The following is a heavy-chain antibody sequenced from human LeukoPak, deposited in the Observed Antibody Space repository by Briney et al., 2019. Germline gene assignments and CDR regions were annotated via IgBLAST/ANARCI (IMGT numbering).Heavy chain of an antibody. V-gene: IGHV1-69-2*01. CDR1: GYTFTDYY. CDR2: VDPEDGET. D-gene: IGHD2-15*01. J-gene: IGHJ4*02. CDR3: ATWGVVAATVLFGY. Sequence: ASVKISCKVSGYTFTDYYMHWVQQAPGKGLEWMGLVDPEDGETIYAEKFQGRVTITADTSTDTAYMELSSLRSEDTAVYYCATWGVVAATVLFGYWGQGTLVTVSS.